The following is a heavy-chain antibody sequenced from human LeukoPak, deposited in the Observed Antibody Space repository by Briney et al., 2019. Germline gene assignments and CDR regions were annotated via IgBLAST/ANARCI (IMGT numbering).Heavy chain of an antibody. CDR3: ARDYRAATGTGAFDI. Sequence: SQTLSLTCAVSGGSISSGDYYWSWIRQPPGKGLEWIGYIYYSGSTYYNPSLKSRVTISVDTSKNQFSLKLSSVTAADTAVYYCARDYRAATGTGAFDIWGQGTMVTVSS. J-gene: IGHJ3*02. CDR2: IYYSGST. CDR1: GGSISSGDYY. V-gene: IGHV4-30-4*08. D-gene: IGHD6-13*01.